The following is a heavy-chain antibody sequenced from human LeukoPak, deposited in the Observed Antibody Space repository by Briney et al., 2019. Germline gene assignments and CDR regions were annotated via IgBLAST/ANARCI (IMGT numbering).Heavy chain of an antibody. V-gene: IGHV4-59*08. J-gene: IGHJ4*02. CDR3: ARQREYYESSGYYSFDY. CDR2: IYSSGST. D-gene: IGHD3-22*01. CDR1: GGSISTYY. Sequence: PSETLSLTCTVSGGSISTYYWSWIRQPPGKGLEWIGYIYSSGSTNYNPSLKSRVTISADTSKNQFSLKLSSVTAADTAVYYCARQREYYESSGYYSFDYWGQGTLVTVSS.